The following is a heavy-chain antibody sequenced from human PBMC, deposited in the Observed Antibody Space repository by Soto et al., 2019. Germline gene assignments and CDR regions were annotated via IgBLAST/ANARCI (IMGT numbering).Heavy chain of an antibody. J-gene: IGHJ4*02. CDR1: GDTFTEYY. D-gene: IGHD2-21*02. V-gene: IGHV1-46*01. CDR2: VNPSGGHT. CDR3: ARGGHVVVVTAALDY. Sequence: QVQLMQSGAEVKKPGASVKVSCKASGDTFTEYYIHWVRQAPGQGLEWMGTVNPSGGHTTYAQHFRGRVTMTRDTATSTLDMELTSLTSEDTAVYYCARGGHVVVVTAALDYWGQGTLVTVSS.